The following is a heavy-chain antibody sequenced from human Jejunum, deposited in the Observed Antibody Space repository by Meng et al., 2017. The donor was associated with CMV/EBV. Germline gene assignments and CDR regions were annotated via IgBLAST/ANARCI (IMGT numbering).Heavy chain of an antibody. D-gene: IGHD1-26*01. Sequence: SLKISCAASGFNFSTYAMNWGRQAPGKGLEWVAGITAAGATYYAGSVQGRFTVSRDNSKNTLYLEMSGLRADDTAIYFCTWEALALWGQGTMVTVSS. CDR1: GFNFSTYA. V-gene: IGHV3-23*01. CDR3: TWEALAL. CDR2: ITAAGAT. J-gene: IGHJ4*02.